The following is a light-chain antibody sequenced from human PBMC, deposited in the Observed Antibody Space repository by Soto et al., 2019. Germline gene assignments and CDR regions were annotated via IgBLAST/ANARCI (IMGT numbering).Light chain of an antibody. Sequence: QSVLTQPPSASGAPGQRVTISCSGSSSNIGSNTVNWYQQFPGTAPRVLMYSNNQRPSGVPDRFSGSKSGTSVLLALRGLQSDDEADYYCAAWDDSLDGPVFGGGTKLTVL. CDR1: SSNIGSNT. CDR3: AAWDDSLDGPV. J-gene: IGLJ3*02. CDR2: SNN. V-gene: IGLV1-44*01.